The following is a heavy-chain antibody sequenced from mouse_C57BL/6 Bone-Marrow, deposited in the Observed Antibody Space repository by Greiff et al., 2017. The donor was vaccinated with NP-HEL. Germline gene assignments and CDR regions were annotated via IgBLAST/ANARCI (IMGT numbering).Heavy chain of an antibody. D-gene: IGHD2-4*01. V-gene: IGHV1-26*01. CDR3: AKANDYDYDGAMDY. Sequence: VQLQQSGPELVKPGASVKISCKASGYTFTDYYMNWVKQSHGKSLEWIGDINPNNGGTSYNQKFKGKATLTVDKSSSTAYMELSSLTSEDSAVYYGAKANDYDYDGAMDYWGQGTSVTVSS. CDR1: GYTFTDYY. CDR2: INPNNGGT. J-gene: IGHJ4*01.